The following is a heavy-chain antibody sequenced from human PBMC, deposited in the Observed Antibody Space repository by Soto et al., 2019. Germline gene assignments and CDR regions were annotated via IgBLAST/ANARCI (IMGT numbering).Heavy chain of an antibody. V-gene: IGHV3-23*01. CDR3: ATLSVASNTEY. CDR2: TSSNGAAT. Sequence: HPGGSLRLSCAASGFTFSSYAMSWVRQAPGKGLDWVSSTSSNGAATYYGDSVRGRFTFSRDNSKNMLYLQMNSLTAGDTAVYYCATLSVASNTEYWGQGTQVTISS. D-gene: IGHD5-12*01. J-gene: IGHJ4*02. CDR1: GFTFSSYA.